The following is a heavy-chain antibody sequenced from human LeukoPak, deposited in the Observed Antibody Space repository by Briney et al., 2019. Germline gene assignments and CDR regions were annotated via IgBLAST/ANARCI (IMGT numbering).Heavy chain of an antibody. CDR2: INTDGSST. Sequence: GGSLRLSCTASGFIFSSYWMHWVRQVPGKGLVWVSRINTDGSSTTYVDSVRGRFTISRDNAKNTLYLQINSLRADDTAVYYCARGGAGRAFDYWGQGSLVTVFS. V-gene: IGHV3-74*01. CDR3: ARGGAGRAFDY. J-gene: IGHJ4*02. D-gene: IGHD3-16*01. CDR1: GFIFSSYW.